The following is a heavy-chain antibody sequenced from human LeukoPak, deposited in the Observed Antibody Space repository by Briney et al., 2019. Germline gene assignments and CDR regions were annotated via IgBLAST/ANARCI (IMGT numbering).Heavy chain of an antibody. J-gene: IGHJ5*02. D-gene: IGHD2-2*01. CDR2: IIPIFGVA. CDR1: GGTFSSYA. CDR3: AREGRESGDIVVVPAAIWFDP. V-gene: IGHV1-69*04. Sequence: ASVKVSCKASGGTFSSYAISWVRQAPGQGLEWMGRIIPIFGVANYAQKFQGRVTITADKSTSTAYMELSSLRSEDTAVYYCAREGRESGDIVVVPAAIWFDPRGQGTLVTVSS.